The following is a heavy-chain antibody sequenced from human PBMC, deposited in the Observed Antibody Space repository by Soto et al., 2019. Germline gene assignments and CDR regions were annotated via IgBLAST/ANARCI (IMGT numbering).Heavy chain of an antibody. Sequence: SGPTLVNPTQTLTLTCTFSGFSLITSGVGVGWIRQPPGKALEWLAFIYWDDDKRYSPSLKSRLTITKDTSKNQVVLTMTNMDPVDTATYYCAHSFWSPFIVVVSAGPFHHWGQGTLVTVSS. CDR2: IYWDDDK. V-gene: IGHV2-5*02. CDR1: GFSLITSGVG. J-gene: IGHJ4*02. CDR3: AHSFWSPFIVVVSAGPFHH. D-gene: IGHD2-15*01.